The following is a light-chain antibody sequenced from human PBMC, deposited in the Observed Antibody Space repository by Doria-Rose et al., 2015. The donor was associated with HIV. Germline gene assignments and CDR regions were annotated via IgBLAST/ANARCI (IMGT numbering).Light chain of an antibody. CDR3: QQYGTSRGT. CDR2: DAS. Sequence: TQSPGTLSLSPGERATLSCRASQRVKSSYLVWYQQKPGQAPRLLIYDASTRATGMPDRFSGSGSGTDFTLTISRLEPEDVAVYYCQQYGTSRGTFGQGTRLEIK. J-gene: IGKJ5*01. CDR1: QRVKSSY. V-gene: IGKV3-20*01.